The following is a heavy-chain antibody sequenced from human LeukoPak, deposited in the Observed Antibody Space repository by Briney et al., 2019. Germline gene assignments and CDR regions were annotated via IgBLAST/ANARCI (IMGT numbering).Heavy chain of an antibody. J-gene: IGHJ4*02. V-gene: IGHV1-2*02. Sequence: ASVKVSCKASGYTFTGYYMHWVRQAPRQGLEWMGWINPNSGGTNYAQKFQGRVTMTRDTSISTAYMELSRLRSDDTAVYYCAREAVSGWYVHYWGQGTLVTVSS. CDR3: AREAVSGWYVHY. CDR2: INPNSGGT. D-gene: IGHD6-19*01. CDR1: GYTFTGYY.